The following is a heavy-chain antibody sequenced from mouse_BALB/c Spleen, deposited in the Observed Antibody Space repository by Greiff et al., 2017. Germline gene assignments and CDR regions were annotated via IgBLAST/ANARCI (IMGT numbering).Heavy chain of an antibody. CDR2: INPSSGYT. CDR3: AYGTAWFAY. V-gene: IGHV1-4*01. J-gene: IGHJ3*01. Sequence: VQLQESGAELARPGASVKMSCKASGYTFTSYTMHWVKQRPGQGLEWIGYINPSSGYTNYNQKFKDKATLTADKSSSTAYMQLSSLTSEDSAVYYCAYGTAWFAYWGQGTLVTVSA. CDR1: GYTFTSYT. D-gene: IGHD1-1*01.